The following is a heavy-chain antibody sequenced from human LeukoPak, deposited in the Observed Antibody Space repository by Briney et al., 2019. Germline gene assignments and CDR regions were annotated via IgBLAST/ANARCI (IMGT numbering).Heavy chain of an antibody. D-gene: IGHD3-3*01. CDR2: IYYSGSA. CDR3: ARQPMNPREMTYYDFWSGYYTGEDYYGMDV. CDR1: GFTVSSNY. Sequence: GSLRLSCAASGFTVSSNYMSWVRQAPGKGLEWIGSIYYSGSAYYNPSLKSRVTISVDTSKNQFSLKLSSVTAADTAVYYCARQPMNPREMTYYDFWSGYYTGEDYYGMDVWGQGTTVTVSS. V-gene: IGHV4-39*01. J-gene: IGHJ6*02.